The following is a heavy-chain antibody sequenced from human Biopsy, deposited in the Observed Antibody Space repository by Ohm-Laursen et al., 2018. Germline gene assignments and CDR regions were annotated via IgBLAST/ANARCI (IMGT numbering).Heavy chain of an antibody. Sequence: ASVKVSCMASGYTFTSHDINWVRQATGQGLEWMGWMSPNTGNTVYAQRFQDRVTMTSDTSTGTAYMELTSLTSDDTAVYFCARWETTLGRSLDSWGQGTLVAVSS. CDR2: MSPNTGNT. CDR1: GYTFTSHD. V-gene: IGHV1-8*01. CDR3: ARWETTLGRSLDS. J-gene: IGHJ4*02. D-gene: IGHD1-26*01.